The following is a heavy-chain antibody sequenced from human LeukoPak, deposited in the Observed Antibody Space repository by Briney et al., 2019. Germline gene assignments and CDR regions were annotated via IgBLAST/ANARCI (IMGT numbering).Heavy chain of an antibody. Sequence: PGGSLRLSCAASGFTFRSYWMHWVRQAPGKGLVWVSRVNGDGSGTTYADSVKGRFTISRDNAKNTLYLQMNSLRAEDTAMYYCARDLGGSGSYHWFDPWGQGTLVTVSS. CDR2: VNGDGSGT. CDR3: ARDLGGSGSYHWFDP. D-gene: IGHD3-10*01. V-gene: IGHV3-74*01. CDR1: GFTFRSYW. J-gene: IGHJ5*02.